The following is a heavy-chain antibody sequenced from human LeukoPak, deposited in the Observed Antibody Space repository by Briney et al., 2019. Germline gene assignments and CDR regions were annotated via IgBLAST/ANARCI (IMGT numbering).Heavy chain of an antibody. V-gene: IGHV3-7*01. CDR2: IKQDGSEK. CDR1: GFTFSSYW. Sequence: GGSLRLSCAASGFTFSSYWMSWVRQAPGKGLEWVANIKQDGSEKYYVDSVKGQFTISRDNAKNSLYLQMNSLRAEDTAVYYCASPPYGYYYYYMDVWGKGTTVTVSS. CDR3: ASPPYGYYYYYMDV. J-gene: IGHJ6*03. D-gene: IGHD3-16*01.